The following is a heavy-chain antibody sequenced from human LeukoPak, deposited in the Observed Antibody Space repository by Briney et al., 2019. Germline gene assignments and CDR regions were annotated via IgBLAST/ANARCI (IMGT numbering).Heavy chain of an antibody. V-gene: IGHV4-34*01. CDR3: ARRVVVVPAAILQSRYFDL. D-gene: IGHD2-2*01. CDR1: GGSFSGYY. CDR2: INHSGST. J-gene: IGHJ2*01. Sequence: PSETLSLTCAVYGGSFSGYYWSWIRQPPGKGLELIGEINHSGSTNYNPSLKSRVTISVDTSKNQFSLKLSSVTAADTAVYYCARRVVVVPAAILQSRYFDLWGRGTLVTVSS.